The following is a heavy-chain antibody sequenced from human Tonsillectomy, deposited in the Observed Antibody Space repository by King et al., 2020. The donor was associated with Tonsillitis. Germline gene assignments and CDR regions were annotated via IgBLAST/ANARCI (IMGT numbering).Heavy chain of an antibody. Sequence: VQLVQSGAEVKKPGASVKVSCKASGYAFTGNYMHWVRQAPGQGLEWMGWINPNSGGTNYAQKFQGGVTVTRDTSISTAYMELSRLRSDDTAVYYCARGGSSSSLNYYYGMDVWGQGTTVTVSS. D-gene: IGHD6-13*01. J-gene: IGHJ6*02. V-gene: IGHV1-2*02. CDR3: ARGGSSSSLNYYYGMDV. CDR2: INPNSGGT. CDR1: GYAFTGNY.